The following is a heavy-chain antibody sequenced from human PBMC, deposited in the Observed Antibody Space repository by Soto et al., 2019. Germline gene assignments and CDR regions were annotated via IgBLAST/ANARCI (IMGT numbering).Heavy chain of an antibody. J-gene: IGHJ4*02. D-gene: IGHD3-22*01. CDR2: ISSSGSTI. Sequence: PGGSLRLSCAASGFTFSSYEMNWVRQAPGKGLEWVSYISSSGSTIYYADSVKGRFTISRDNAKNSLYLQMNSLRAEDTAVYYCASHSKSEEPTKFDYWGQGTLVTVSS. V-gene: IGHV3-48*03. CDR3: ASHSKSEEPTKFDY. CDR1: GFTFSSYE.